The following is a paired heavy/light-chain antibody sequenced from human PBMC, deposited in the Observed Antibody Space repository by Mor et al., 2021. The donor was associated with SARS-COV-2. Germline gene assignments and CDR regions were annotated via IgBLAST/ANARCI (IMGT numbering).Light chain of an antibody. J-gene: IGKJ2*01. CDR1: QSLVYSDGNTY. Sequence: DVVMTQSPLSLPVTLGQPASISCRSSQSLVYSDGNTYLNWFQQRPGQSPRRLIYKVSNRDSGVPDRFSGSGSGTDFTLKISRVEAEDVGVYYCMQGTHWPHTFGQGTKLEIK. CDR2: KVS. CDR3: MQGTHWPHT. V-gene: IGKV2-30*01.
Heavy chain of an antibody. D-gene: IGHD3-22*01. V-gene: IGHV1-24*01. Sequence: QVQLVQSGAEVKKPGASVKVSCKVSGYTLTELSMHWVRQAPGKGLEWMGGFDPEDGETIYAQKFQGRVTMTEDTSTDTAYMELSSLRSEDTAVYYCATWSYYYDSSGSSAKGYFDYWGQGTLVTVSS. J-gene: IGHJ4*02. CDR1: GYTLTELS. CDR2: FDPEDGET. CDR3: ATWSYYYDSSGSSAKGYFDY.